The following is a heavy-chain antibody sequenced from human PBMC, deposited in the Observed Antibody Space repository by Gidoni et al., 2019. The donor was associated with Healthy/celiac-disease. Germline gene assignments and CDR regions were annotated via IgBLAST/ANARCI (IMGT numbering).Heavy chain of an antibody. D-gene: IGHD1-26*01. CDR1: GGSIRSGSYY. CDR3: ASGGGSYAGY. J-gene: IGHJ4*02. V-gene: IGHV4-61*02. Sequence: QVQLQESGPGLVKPSQTLSLTCTVSGGSIRSGSYYWSWSRQPAGKGLEWIGRIYTSGSTNYNPSLKSRVTISVDTSKTQFSLKLSSVTAADTAVYYCASGGGSYAGYWGQGTLVTVSS. CDR2: IYTSGST.